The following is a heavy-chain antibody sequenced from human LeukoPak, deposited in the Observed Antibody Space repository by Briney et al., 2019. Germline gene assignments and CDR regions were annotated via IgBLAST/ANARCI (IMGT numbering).Heavy chain of an antibody. CDR1: GGSMRNYY. Sequence: NPSETLSLTCNVSGGSMRNYYWSWIRQSAGKGLEWIGHIYSSGSPNYNPSLRSRVTMSVDMSKNQFSLKVTSVTAADTAVYYCAAQMATRAHNWFDPWGQGTLVTVSS. CDR3: AAQMATRAHNWFDP. V-gene: IGHV4-4*07. J-gene: IGHJ5*02. D-gene: IGHD5-24*01. CDR2: IYSSGSP.